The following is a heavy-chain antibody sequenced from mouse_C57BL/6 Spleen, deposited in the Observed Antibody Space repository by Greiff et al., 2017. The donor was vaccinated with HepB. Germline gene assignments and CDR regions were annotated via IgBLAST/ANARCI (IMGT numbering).Heavy chain of an antibody. CDR3: AIYYDYEGDYAMDY. Sequence: VQLKQSGPVLVKPGASVKMSCKASGYTFTDYYMNWVKQSHGKSLEWIGVINPYNGGTSYNQKFKGKATLTVDKSSSTAYMELNSLTSEDSAVYYCAIYYDYEGDYAMDYWGQGTSVTVSS. D-gene: IGHD2-4*01. J-gene: IGHJ4*01. CDR1: GYTFTDYY. V-gene: IGHV1-19*01. CDR2: INPYNGGT.